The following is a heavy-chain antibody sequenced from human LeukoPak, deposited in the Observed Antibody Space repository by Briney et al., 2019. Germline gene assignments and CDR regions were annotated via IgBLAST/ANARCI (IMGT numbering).Heavy chain of an antibody. CDR3: ARGSRDDY. CDR2: ISTDTGNT. V-gene: IGHV1-18*01. J-gene: IGHJ4*02. CDR1: GYTFTSYG. D-gene: IGHD3-10*01. Sequence: ASVKVSCKASGYTFTSYGISWVRQAPGQGPEWMGWISTDTGNTIYEQKFQGRVTMTTDTSTSTAHMELRSLRSDDTAVYYCARGSRDDYWGQGTLVTVSS.